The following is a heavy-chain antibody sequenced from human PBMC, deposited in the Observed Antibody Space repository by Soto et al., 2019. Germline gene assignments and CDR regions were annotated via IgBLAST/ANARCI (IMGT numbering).Heavy chain of an antibody. D-gene: IGHD6-19*01. J-gene: IGHJ4*01. CDR1: GFTFSKYG. CDR3: AGARGSHGFGWTLGY. CDR2: ISDRGGYI. Sequence: EVQLVESGGGLVKPGGSLRLSCAASGFTFSKYGMHWVRQAPGTGLEWVSLISDRGGYIYYADSVKGRFTIPRDNAKNSLYLQMHSLRAEDTGLFYCAGARGSHGFGWTLGYWGQGTLVTVSS. V-gene: IGHV3-21*01.